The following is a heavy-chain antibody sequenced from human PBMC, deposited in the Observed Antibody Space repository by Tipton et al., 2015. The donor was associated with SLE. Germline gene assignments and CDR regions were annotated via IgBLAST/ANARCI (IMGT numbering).Heavy chain of an antibody. CDR1: GFTVSSNY. J-gene: IGHJ1*01. Sequence: SLRLSCAASGFTVSSNYMSWVRQAPGKGLEWVSVIYSGGSTYYADSVKGRFTISRDNSNNTLYLQMNSLRAEDTAVYYCAKGTLGYSSGWYGENFQHWGQGTLVTVSS. D-gene: IGHD6-19*01. V-gene: IGHV3-53*01. CDR2: IYSGGST. CDR3: AKGTLGYSSGWYGENFQH.